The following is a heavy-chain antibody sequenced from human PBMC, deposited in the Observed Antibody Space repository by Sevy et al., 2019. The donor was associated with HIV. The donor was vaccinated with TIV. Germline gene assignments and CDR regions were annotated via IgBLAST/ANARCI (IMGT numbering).Heavy chain of an antibody. CDR1: GGSFSGYY. J-gene: IGHJ6*02. CDR3: ARGGSGSYYPYYYYYGMDV. V-gene: IGHV4-34*01. Sequence: SETLSLTCAVYGGSFSGYYWSWIRQPPGKGLEWIGEINHRGSTNYNPSLKSRVTISVDTSKNQFSLKLSSVTAADTAVYYCARGGSGSYYPYYYYYGMDVWGQGTTVTVSS. D-gene: IGHD3-10*01. CDR2: INHRGST.